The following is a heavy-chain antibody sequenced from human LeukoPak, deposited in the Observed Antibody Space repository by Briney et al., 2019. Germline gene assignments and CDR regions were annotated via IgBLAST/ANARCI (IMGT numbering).Heavy chain of an antibody. Sequence: GASVKVSCKASGYTFTGYYMHWVRQAPGQGLEWMGRINPNSGGTNYAQKFQGRVTMTRDTSISTAYMELSRLRSDDTAVYYCARGRRPSIAALRDYYYYYMDVWGKGTTVTVSS. J-gene: IGHJ6*03. V-gene: IGHV1-2*06. CDR1: GYTFTGYY. D-gene: IGHD6-6*01. CDR2: INPNSGGT. CDR3: ARGRRPSIAALRDYYYYYMDV.